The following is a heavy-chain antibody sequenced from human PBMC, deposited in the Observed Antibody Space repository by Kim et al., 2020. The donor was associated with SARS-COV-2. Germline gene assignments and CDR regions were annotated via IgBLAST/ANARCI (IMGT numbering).Heavy chain of an antibody. CDR1: GFTFSSYA. Sequence: GGSLRLSCAASGFTFSSYAMHWVRQAPGKGLEWVAVISYDGSNKYYADSVKGRFTISRDNSKNTLYLQMNSLRAEDTAVYYCARPTLGYCSSTSCYVGYWGQGTLVTVSS. CDR3: ARPTLGYCSSTSCYVGY. CDR2: ISYDGSNK. V-gene: IGHV3-30*04. D-gene: IGHD2-2*01. J-gene: IGHJ4*02.